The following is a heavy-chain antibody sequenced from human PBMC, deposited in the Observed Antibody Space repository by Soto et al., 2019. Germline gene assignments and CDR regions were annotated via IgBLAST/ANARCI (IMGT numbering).Heavy chain of an antibody. CDR3: ARSLSTIGARPDY. CDR1: GYTFTGYN. V-gene: IGHV1-2*02. J-gene: IGHJ4*02. Sequence: QVQLEESGAEVKKPGASVKVSCKASGYTFTGYNIHWVRQAPGQGLEWMGWINPNTGGTHYAQRYQGRVTMTRDTSISTAYMDLSWLQSDDTAVYYCARSLSTIGARPDYWGQGTLVTVSS. D-gene: IGHD6-6*01. CDR2: INPNTGGT.